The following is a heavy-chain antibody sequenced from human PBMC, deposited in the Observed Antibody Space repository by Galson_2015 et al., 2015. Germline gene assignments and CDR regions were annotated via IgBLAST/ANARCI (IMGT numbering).Heavy chain of an antibody. V-gene: IGHV1-3*01. CDR2: INAGNGNT. CDR3: AREGGAYYYDSSGPSLFDP. J-gene: IGHJ5*02. CDR1: GYTFTSYA. Sequence: SVKVSCQASGYTFTSYAMHWVRQAPGQRLEWMGWINAGNGNTKYSQKFQGRVTITRDTSASTAYMELSSLRSEDTAVYYCAREGGAYYYDSSGPSLFDPWGQGTLVTVSS. D-gene: IGHD3-22*01.